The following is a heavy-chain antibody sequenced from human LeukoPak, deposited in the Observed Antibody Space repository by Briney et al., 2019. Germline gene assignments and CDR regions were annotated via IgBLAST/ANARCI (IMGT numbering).Heavy chain of an antibody. V-gene: IGHV1-69*13. CDR3: AREAEYSSSSTLDY. CDR2: IIPIFGTA. J-gene: IGHJ4*02. D-gene: IGHD6-6*01. Sequence: SVKVSCKASGGTFISYAISWVRQAPGQGLEWMGGIIPIFGTANYAQKFQGRVTITADESTSTAYMELSSLRSEDTAVYYCAREAEYSSSSTLDYWGQGTLVTVSS. CDR1: GGTFISYA.